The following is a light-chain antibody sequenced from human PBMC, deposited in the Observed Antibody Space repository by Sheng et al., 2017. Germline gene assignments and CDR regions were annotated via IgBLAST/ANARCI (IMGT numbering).Light chain of an antibody. Sequence: DIQMTQSPSTLSAFVGDRVTITCRASQSISGWLAWYQKKPGKAPKLLIYKASSLESGVPSRFSGSGSGTEFTLTISSLQPDDVGSYYCQEYASFSWTFGQGTKVGNQ. V-gene: IGKV1-5*03. CDR2: KAS. CDR3: QEYASFSWT. CDR1: QSISGW. J-gene: IGKJ1*01.